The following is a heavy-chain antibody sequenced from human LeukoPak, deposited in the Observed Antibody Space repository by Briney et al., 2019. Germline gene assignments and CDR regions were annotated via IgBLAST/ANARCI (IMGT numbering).Heavy chain of an antibody. V-gene: IGHV3-53*01. CDR1: GFTVSSNY. Sequence: GGSLRLSCAASGFTVSSNYMSWVRQAPGKGLEWVSVIYSGGSTYYADSVKGRFTTSRDNSKNTLYLQMNSLRAEDTAVYYCARARGVPTYYYDSSGYHVGAFDIWGQGTMVTVSS. J-gene: IGHJ3*02. CDR3: ARARGVPTYYYDSSGYHVGAFDI. CDR2: IYSGGST. D-gene: IGHD3-22*01.